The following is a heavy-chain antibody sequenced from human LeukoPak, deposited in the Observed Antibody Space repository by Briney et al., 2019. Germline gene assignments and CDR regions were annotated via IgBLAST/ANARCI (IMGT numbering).Heavy chain of an antibody. CDR2: IYHSGST. V-gene: IGHV4-38-2*02. J-gene: IGHJ4*02. CDR3: ASASLGELSFDY. CDR1: GYSISSGYY. Sequence: PSETLSLTCTVSGYSISSGYYWGWIRQPPGQGLEWIGSIYHSGSTYYNPSLKSRVTISVDTSKNQFSLKLSSVTAADTAVYYCASASLGELSFDYWGQGTLVTVSS. D-gene: IGHD3-16*02.